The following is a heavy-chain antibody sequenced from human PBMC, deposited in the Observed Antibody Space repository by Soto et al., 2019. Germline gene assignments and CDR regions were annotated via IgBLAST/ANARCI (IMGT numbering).Heavy chain of an antibody. D-gene: IGHD6-13*01. Sequence: SETLSLTCTVSVDSITTYYWSWIRQPAGKGLEWIGRIDASGNTNYNPSLNSRVTMSIDTSKKQFSLKLTSVTAADTAIYYCARNSNNWSQTECMDVWDQRTTITVSS. CDR1: VDSITTYY. CDR3: ARNSNNWSQTECMDV. CDR2: IDASGNT. J-gene: IGHJ6*02. V-gene: IGHV4-4*07.